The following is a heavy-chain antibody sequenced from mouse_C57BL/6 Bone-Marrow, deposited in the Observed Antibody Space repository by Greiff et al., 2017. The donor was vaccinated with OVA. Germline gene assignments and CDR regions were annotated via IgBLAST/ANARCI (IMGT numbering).Heavy chain of an antibody. V-gene: IGHV3-6*01. CDR3: ARDGTFYAMDY. J-gene: IGHJ4*01. D-gene: IGHD1-1*02. Sequence: EVQLVESGPGLVKPSQSLSLTCSVTGYSITSGYYWTWIRQFPGNKLEWMGYISYDGSNNYNPSLKNRISITRDTSKNQFFLKLNSVTTEDTATYYCARDGTFYAMDYWGQGTSVTVSS. CDR1: GYSITSGYY. CDR2: ISYDGSN.